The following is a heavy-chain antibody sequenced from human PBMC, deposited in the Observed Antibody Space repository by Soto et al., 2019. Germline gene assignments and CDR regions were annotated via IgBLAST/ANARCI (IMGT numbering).Heavy chain of an antibody. V-gene: IGHV5-51*01. CDR3: ARGPRIVVVPAANGPFDY. J-gene: IGHJ4*02. D-gene: IGHD2-2*01. CDR2: IYPGDSDT. Sequence: GESLKISCKGSGYSFTSYWIGWVRQMPGKGLEWMGIIYPGDSDTRYSPSFQGQVTISADKSISTAYLQWSSLKASDTAMYYCARGPRIVVVPAANGPFDYWGQGTLVTVSS. CDR1: GYSFTSYW.